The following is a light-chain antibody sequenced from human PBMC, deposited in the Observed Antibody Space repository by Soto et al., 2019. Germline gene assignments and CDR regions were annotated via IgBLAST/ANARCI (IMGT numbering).Light chain of an antibody. J-gene: IGKJ5*01. CDR1: PSVPNF. CDR2: GAF. CDR3: QQRNVWPPVT. V-gene: IGKV3-11*01. Sequence: VFTQYPGTLSLSPGERATVSCRASPSVPNFLAWYQQKPGQAPRLLIYGAFNRATGIPARFSGSGSGTDFTLTISSLEPEDSAVYYCQQRNVWPPVTFGQGTRLEIK.